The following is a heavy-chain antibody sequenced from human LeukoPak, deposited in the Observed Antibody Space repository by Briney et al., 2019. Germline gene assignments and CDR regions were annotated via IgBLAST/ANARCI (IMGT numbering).Heavy chain of an antibody. J-gene: IGHJ4*02. CDR3: ARDSSGWYKSFDY. CDR1: GFTVSSNY. CDR2: IYSGGST. V-gene: IGHV3-53*01. D-gene: IGHD6-19*01. Sequence: GGSLRLSCAASGFTVSSNYMSWVRQAPGKGLEWVSVIYSGGSTYYADSVKGRFTISRDNSKNTLYLQMNSLRAEGTAVYYCARDSSGWYKSFDYWGQGTLVTVSS.